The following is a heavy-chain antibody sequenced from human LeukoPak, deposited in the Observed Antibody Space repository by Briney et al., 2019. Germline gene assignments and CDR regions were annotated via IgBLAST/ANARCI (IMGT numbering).Heavy chain of an antibody. CDR1: GYTFSSYA. CDR3: AKGPGVPAAAHPFDY. V-gene: IGHV3-23*01. J-gene: IGHJ4*02. D-gene: IGHD2-2*01. Sequence: SCKASGYTFSSYAMSWVRQAPGKGLEWVSAISGSGGSTYYADSVKGRFTISRDNSKNTLYLQMNSLRAEDTAVYYCAKGPGVPAAAHPFDYWGQGTLVTVSS. CDR2: ISGSGGST.